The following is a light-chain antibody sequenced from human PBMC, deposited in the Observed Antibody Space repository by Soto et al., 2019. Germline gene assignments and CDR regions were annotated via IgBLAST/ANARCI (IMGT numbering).Light chain of an antibody. Sequence: QSVLTQPASVSGSPGQSITISCTGTSSNVGSYKLVSWYQQHPGKAPKLMIFEVNKRPSGVSNRFSGSKSGNTASLTISGLKVEDEADYDYCSSGGSPTYVFGTGTKVTV. J-gene: IGLJ1*01. CDR3: CSSGGSPTYV. CDR2: EVN. V-gene: IGLV2-23*02. CDR1: SSNVGSYKL.